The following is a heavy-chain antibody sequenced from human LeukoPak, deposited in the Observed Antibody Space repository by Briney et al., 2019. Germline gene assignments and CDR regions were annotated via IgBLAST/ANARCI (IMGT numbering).Heavy chain of an antibody. CDR1: GGSFSGYY. V-gene: IGHV4-34*01. Sequence: SETLPLTCVVNGGSFSGYYWSWIRQPPGKGLEWIGEIDQSGTTNYNPSLKSRVATSIDTSKKQFSLTLTSMTAADTAVYYCARVPHYYFGYGYFDTWGQETRVTVSS. J-gene: IGHJ4*02. CDR2: IDQSGTT. D-gene: IGHD3/OR15-3a*01. CDR3: ARVPHYYFGYGYFDT.